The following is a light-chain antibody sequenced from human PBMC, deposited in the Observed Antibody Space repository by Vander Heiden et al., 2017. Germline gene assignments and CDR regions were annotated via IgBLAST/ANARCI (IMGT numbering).Light chain of an antibody. V-gene: IGKV3-20*01. Sequence: EIVLTQSPGPLSLSPGERAPLSCRARQSVSSSSLAWYQQKPGQAPRLLIYGASSRATGIPDRFSGSGSGTDFTLTISRLEPEDFAVYYCQQYGSSFTFGQGTRLEIK. CDR3: QQYGSSFT. CDR1: QSVSSSS. CDR2: GAS. J-gene: IGKJ5*01.